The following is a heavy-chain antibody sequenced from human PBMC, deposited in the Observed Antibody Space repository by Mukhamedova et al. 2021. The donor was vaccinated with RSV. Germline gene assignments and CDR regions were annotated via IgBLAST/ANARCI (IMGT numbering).Heavy chain of an antibody. V-gene: IGHV3-23*01. Sequence: APGKGLEWVSGISGSGGATYYADSVKGRFTISRDNSKNTVYLQMNSLRADDTAVYYCAKDRGVYDSGWHGAYYFDYWGQGTLVTVS. J-gene: IGHJ4*02. CDR2: ISGSGGAT. CDR3: AKDRGVYDSGWHGAYYFDY. D-gene: IGHD6-19*01.